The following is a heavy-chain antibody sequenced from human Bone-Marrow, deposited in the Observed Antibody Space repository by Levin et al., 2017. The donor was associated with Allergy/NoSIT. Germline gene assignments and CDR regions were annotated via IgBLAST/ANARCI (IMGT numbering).Heavy chain of an antibody. CDR1: GDSITSSNW. V-gene: IGHV4-4*02. CDR2: IYHTGGT. CDR3: TRWAVVGHDAFDI. J-gene: IGHJ3*02. D-gene: IGHD2-2*01. Sequence: NASETLSLTCAVSGDSITSSNWWSWVRQPPGKGLEWIGDIYHTGGTNYNPSLKSRASISVDKSKNQFSLTLSSVTAADTAVYYCTRWAVVGHDAFDIWGQGTMVSVTS.